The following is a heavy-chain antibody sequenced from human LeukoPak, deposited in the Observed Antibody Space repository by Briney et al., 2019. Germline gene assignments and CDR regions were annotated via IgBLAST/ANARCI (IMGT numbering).Heavy chain of an antibody. D-gene: IGHD4-11*01. V-gene: IGHV4-59*08. Sequence: PSETLSLTGTVSGGSINSYYWSWIRQPPGKGLEWIGYIYYSGSTNYNPSLKSRVTISVDTSKNQFSLKLSSVTAADTAVYYCARHSRVTSWVMDVWGQGTTVTVSS. CDR2: IYYSGST. CDR3: ARHSRVTSWVMDV. CDR1: GGSINSYY. J-gene: IGHJ6*02.